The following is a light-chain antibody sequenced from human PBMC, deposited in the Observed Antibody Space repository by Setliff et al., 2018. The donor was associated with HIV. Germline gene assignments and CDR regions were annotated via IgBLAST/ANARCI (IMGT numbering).Light chain of an antibody. V-gene: IGLV2-14*03. CDR2: DVS. CDR3: SSYTSSTTYV. J-gene: IGLJ1*01. CDR1: SSDVGAYNY. Sequence: QSALTQPRSVSGSPGQSVTLSCTGSSSDVGAYNYVSWYQQHPGNAPKLLIYDVSNRPSGISSRFSGSKSGNTASLSISGLQAEDEADYYCSSYTSSTTYVFGSGTKAPS.